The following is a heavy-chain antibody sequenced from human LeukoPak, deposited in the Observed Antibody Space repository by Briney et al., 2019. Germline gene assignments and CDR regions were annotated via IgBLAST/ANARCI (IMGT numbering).Heavy chain of an antibody. Sequence: SETLSLTCTVSGGSISSYYWSWIRQPPGKGLEWIGYIYYSGSTNYNPSLKSRVTISVDTSKNQFSLKLSSVTAADTAVYYCARTVTYSYYYYYYYMDVWGKGTTVTVSS. J-gene: IGHJ6*03. CDR3: ARTVTYSYYYYYYYMDV. V-gene: IGHV4-59*01. CDR2: IYYSGST. D-gene: IGHD4-11*01. CDR1: GGSISSYY.